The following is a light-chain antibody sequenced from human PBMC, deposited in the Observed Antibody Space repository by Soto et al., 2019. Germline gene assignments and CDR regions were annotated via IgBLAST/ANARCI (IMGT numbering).Light chain of an antibody. CDR3: QSYDSSLSVYV. Sequence: QSVLTQPPSVSEAPGQRVTISCTGSSSNIGAGYEAHWYQQVPGTAPKLLIYENNNRPSGVPDRFSGSKSGTSASLAITVLQAEDEAEYDCQSYDSSLSVYVFGTGTKLTVL. J-gene: IGLJ1*01. CDR1: SSNIGAGYE. CDR2: ENN. V-gene: IGLV1-40*01.